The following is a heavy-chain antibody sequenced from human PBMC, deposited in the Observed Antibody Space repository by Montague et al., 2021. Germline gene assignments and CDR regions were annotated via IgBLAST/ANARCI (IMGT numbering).Heavy chain of an antibody. CDR1: GFTFSSYW. CDR3: ANTKMDY. V-gene: IGHV3-7*01. Sequence: SLRLSCAASGFTFSSYWMAWVRQAPGKGLEWVANINQDGNDKYYVDSVRGRFTFSRDNAKKSLYLQMNSLRVDDTAVYYCANTKMDYWGQGMLVIVS. CDR2: INQDGNDK. D-gene: IGHD2-8*01. J-gene: IGHJ4*02.